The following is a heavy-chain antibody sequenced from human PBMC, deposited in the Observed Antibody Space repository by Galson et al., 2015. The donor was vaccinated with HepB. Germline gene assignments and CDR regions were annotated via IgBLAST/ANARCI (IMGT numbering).Heavy chain of an antibody. Sequence: SLRLSCAASGFTFTEYYMSWIRQAPGKGLEWISSISSSSSTIQYADSVKGRFTISRENAKNSLFLEMNRLRGDDTAVYYCARDRYGVFDYWGPGTPVTVSS. V-gene: IGHV3-11*01. CDR2: ISSSSSTI. CDR1: GFTFTEYY. D-gene: IGHD3-10*01. J-gene: IGHJ4*02. CDR3: ARDRYGVFDY.